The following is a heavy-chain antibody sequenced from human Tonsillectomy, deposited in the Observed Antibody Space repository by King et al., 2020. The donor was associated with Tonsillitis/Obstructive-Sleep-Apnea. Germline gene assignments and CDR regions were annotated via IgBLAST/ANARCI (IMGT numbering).Heavy chain of an antibody. D-gene: IGHD3-3*01. Sequence: VQLQESGPGLVKSSETLSLTCTVSGGSISSYYWSWIRQPPGKGLEWIGYIYSSGSINYNPSLKSRVTLSVDTSKNQFSLKLSSVTAADTAVYYCARGTTYYDFLSGSLAFDIWGQGTMVTVSS. V-gene: IGHV4-59*01. CDR2: IYSSGSI. J-gene: IGHJ3*02. CDR3: ARGTTYYDFLSGSLAFDI. CDR1: GGSISSYY.